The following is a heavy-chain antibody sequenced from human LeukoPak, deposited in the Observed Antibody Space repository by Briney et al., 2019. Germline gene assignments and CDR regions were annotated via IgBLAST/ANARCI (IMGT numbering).Heavy chain of an antibody. D-gene: IGHD3-22*01. CDR1: GGSISSGSYY. CDR2: IYTSGST. J-gene: IGHJ4*02. Sequence: PSETLSLTCTVSGGSISSGSYYWSWIRQPAGKGLEWIGRIYTSGSTNYNPSLKSRVTISVDTSKNHFSLKLSSVTAADTAVYYCARGQWLPVFDFWGQGTLVTVSS. CDR3: ARGQWLPVFDF. V-gene: IGHV4-61*02.